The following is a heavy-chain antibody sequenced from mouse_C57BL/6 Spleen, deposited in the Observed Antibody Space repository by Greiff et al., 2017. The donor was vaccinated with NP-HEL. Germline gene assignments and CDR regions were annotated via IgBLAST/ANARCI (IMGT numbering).Heavy chain of an antibody. CDR1: GFTFSSYG. CDR3: ARHELLYYAMDY. J-gene: IGHJ4*01. CDR2: ISSGGSYT. Sequence: EVKLVESGGDLVKPGGSLKLSCAASGFTFSSYGMSWVRQTPDKRLEWVATISSGGSYTYYPDSVKGRFTISRDNAKNTLYLQMSSLKSEDTAMYYCARHELLYYAMDYWGQGTSVTVSS. V-gene: IGHV5-6*02.